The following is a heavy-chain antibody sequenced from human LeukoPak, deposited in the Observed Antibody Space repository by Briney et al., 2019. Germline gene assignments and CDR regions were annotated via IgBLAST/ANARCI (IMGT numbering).Heavy chain of an antibody. V-gene: IGHV3-13*04. J-gene: IGHJ2*01. CDR1: GFTFSSYD. CDR3: ARAPSGGIAVVQDWYFDL. Sequence: SRRLSSAASGFTFSSYDMHWVRQATGKVLEWVSSIGTAGNTYYPGSVRGRFTSSREHAKNSLYLQMNSLRAGDTAVYYCARAPSGGIAVVQDWYFDLWGRGTLVTASS. CDR2: IGTAGNT. D-gene: IGHD6-19*01.